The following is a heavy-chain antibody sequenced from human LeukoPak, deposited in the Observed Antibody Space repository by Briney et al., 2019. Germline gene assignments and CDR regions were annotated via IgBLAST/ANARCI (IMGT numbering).Heavy chain of an antibody. CDR3: ARSAYGSGSYNFDY. CDR2: IYTSGST. V-gene: IGHV4-4*07. Sequence: PSETLSLTCTVSGGSISSYYWSWIRQPAGKGLEWIGRIYTSGSTNYNPSLKSRVTRSVDTSKNQFSLKLSSVTAADTAVYYCARSAYGSGSYNFDYWGQGTLVTVSS. CDR1: GGSISSYY. D-gene: IGHD3-10*01. J-gene: IGHJ4*02.